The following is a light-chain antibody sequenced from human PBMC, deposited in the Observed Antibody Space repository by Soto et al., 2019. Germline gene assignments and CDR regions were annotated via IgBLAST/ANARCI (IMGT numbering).Light chain of an antibody. CDR1: SSDVGGYDY. V-gene: IGLV2-14*01. CDR3: FSYAGSDSGV. J-gene: IGLJ1*01. CDR2: DVS. Sequence: QSVLTQPASVSGSPGQSITISCTGTSSDVGGYDYVSWYQQHPGKAPKLMIYDVSNRPSGVSNRFSGSKSGNTASLTVSGFQAEDEADYYCFSYAGSDSGVFGTGTKVTVL.